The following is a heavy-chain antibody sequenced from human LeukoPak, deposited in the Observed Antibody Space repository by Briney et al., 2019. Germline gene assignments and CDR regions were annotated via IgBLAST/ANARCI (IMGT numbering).Heavy chain of an antibody. Sequence: SVKVSCKASGGTFSSYAISWVQQAPGQGLEWMGRIIPIFGTANYAQKFQGRVTITTDESTSTAYMELSSLRSEDTAVYYCARAKDDILTGLGYWGQGTLVTVSS. CDR3: ARAKDDILTGLGY. CDR2: IIPIFGTA. CDR1: GGTFSSYA. D-gene: IGHD3-9*01. J-gene: IGHJ4*02. V-gene: IGHV1-69*05.